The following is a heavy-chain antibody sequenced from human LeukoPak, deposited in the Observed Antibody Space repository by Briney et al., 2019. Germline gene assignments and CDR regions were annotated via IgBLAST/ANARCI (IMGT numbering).Heavy chain of an antibody. Sequence: GGSLRLSCAASGFTFSTHVMSWVRQAPGRGLEWVSGISIGGDSMNYADSVKGRFTISRDNSKNTVNLQMNSLRAEDTALYYCARGRAGDWGQGTLVTVSS. CDR2: ISIGGDSM. CDR3: ARGRAGD. D-gene: IGHD3-10*01. J-gene: IGHJ4*02. CDR1: GFTFSTHV. V-gene: IGHV3-23*01.